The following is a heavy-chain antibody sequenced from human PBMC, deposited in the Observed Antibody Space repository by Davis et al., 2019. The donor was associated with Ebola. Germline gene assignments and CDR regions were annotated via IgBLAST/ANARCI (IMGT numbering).Heavy chain of an antibody. J-gene: IGHJ6*03. CDR3: ARDASTYGSGSYMDV. Sequence: ASVKVSCKASGYTFTSYGISWVRQAPGQGLEWMGWISAYNGNTNYAQKLQGRVTMTTDTSTSTAYMELRSLRSDDTAVYYCARDASTYGSGSYMDVWGQGTTVTVSS. CDR2: ISAYNGNT. D-gene: IGHD3-10*01. V-gene: IGHV1-18*01. CDR1: GYTFTSYG.